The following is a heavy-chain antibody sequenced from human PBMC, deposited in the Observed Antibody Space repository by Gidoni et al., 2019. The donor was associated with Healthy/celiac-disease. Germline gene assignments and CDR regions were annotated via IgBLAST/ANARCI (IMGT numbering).Heavy chain of an antibody. V-gene: IGHV3-53*01. D-gene: IGHD2-2*01. CDR2: IYSCGST. CDR1: GFTVSSNF. CDR3: AREYQLLSGRSWFDP. J-gene: IGHJ5*02. Sequence: EVQRVGSGGGLIQPGGSLRLSCAASGFTVSSNFMSWVRQAPGKGLGWVSVIYSCGSTYYADSVKGRFTISRDNSNHTLYLQMNSLRAEDTAVYYCAREYQLLSGRSWFDPWGQGTLVTVSS.